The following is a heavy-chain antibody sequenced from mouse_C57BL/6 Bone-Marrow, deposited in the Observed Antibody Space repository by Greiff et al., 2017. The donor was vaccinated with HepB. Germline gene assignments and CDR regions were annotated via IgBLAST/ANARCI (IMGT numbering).Heavy chain of an antibody. J-gene: IGHJ2*01. CDR1: GFTFSTSG. V-gene: IGHV5-6*01. D-gene: IGHD2-14*01. CDR3: ARDRFDYYFDY. CDR2: INTCGTYT. Sequence: EVHLVESGGDLVKPGGSLKLSCTASGFTFSTSGMSWVRQTPDKRLEWVATINTCGTYTYYPDSVKGRFTISKDAAKNTLFLLMSSLRSEDSAIYYCARDRFDYYFDYWGQGTTLTVSS.